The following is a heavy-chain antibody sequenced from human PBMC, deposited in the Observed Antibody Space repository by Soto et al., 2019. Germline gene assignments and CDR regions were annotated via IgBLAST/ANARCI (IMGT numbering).Heavy chain of an antibody. CDR3: ARVEGNLVYYYYYYGMDV. Sequence: GGSLRLSCAASGFTFSSYAMHWVRQAPGKGLEWVAVISYDGSNKYYADSVKGRFTISRDNSKNTLYLQMNSLRAEDTAVYYCARVEGNLVYYYYYYGMDVWGQGTTVTVSS. CDR2: ISYDGSNK. J-gene: IGHJ6*02. V-gene: IGHV3-30-3*01. D-gene: IGHD6-6*01. CDR1: GFTFSSYA.